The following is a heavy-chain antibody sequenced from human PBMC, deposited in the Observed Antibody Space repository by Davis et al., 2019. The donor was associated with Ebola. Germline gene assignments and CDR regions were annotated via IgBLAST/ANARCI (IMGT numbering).Heavy chain of an antibody. V-gene: IGHV1-69*13. CDR2: VIPVFGTT. CDR1: GYMFTSYG. Sequence: SVKVSCKATGYMFTSYGMNWVRQAPGQGLEWMGWVIPVFGTTNYAQKFQGRVTLTADESTSTAYMELTNLRSDDTAVYYCAREVGETKLDQWGQGTLVTVSS. CDR3: AREVGETKLDQ. J-gene: IGHJ4*02. D-gene: IGHD1-26*01.